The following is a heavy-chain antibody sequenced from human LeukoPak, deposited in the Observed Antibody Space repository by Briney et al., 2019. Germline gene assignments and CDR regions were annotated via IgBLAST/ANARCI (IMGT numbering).Heavy chain of an antibody. CDR2: ISYDGSNK. J-gene: IGHJ4*02. V-gene: IGHV3-30-3*01. CDR1: GFTFSSYA. D-gene: IGHD1-26*01. Sequence: GGSLRLSCAASGFTFSSYAMHWVRQAPGKGLEWVAVISYDGSNKYYADSVKGRFTISRDNSKNTLYLQMNSLRAEDTAVYYCARDPEWELQNYFDYWGQGTLVTVSS. CDR3: ARDPEWELQNYFDY.